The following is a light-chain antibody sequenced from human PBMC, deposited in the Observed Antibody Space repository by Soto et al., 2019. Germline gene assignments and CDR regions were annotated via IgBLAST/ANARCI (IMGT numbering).Light chain of an antibody. Sequence: QAVVTQPPSASGTPGQRVTISCSGSSSNIGSNSVNWYQQLPGTAPKLLMYSSNQRPSGVPDRFSGSKSGTSASLAISGLQFEDEADYYCETWDSNTRVFGGGTKLTVL. CDR3: ETWDSNTRV. CDR1: SSNIGSNS. CDR2: SSN. J-gene: IGLJ2*01. V-gene: IGLV1-44*01.